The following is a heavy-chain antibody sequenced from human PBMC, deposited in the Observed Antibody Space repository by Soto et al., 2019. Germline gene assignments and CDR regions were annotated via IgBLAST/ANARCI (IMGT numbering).Heavy chain of an antibody. CDR1: GFTFSTYW. Sequence: EVQLVESGGGLVQPGGSLGLSCAASGFTFSTYWMSWVRQAPGKGLEWVATIRQGGSETHFIDSVKGRFTISRDNAKNSLLQQMSRRRAEAAAVFCCVRGCNSGHCPYFFDLWGQGTLVTVSS. D-gene: IGHD5-12*01. CDR2: IRQGGSET. J-gene: IGHJ4*02. V-gene: IGHV3-7*01. CDR3: VRGCNSGHCPYFFDL.